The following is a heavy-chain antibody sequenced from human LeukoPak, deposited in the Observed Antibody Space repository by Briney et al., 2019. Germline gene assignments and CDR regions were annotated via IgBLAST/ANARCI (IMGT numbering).Heavy chain of an antibody. CDR1: GFTFSSYA. Sequence: PGGSLRLSCAASGFTFSSYAMSWVRQAPGKGLEWVSAISGSGGSTYYADSVKGRFTISRDNSKNTLYLQMNSLRAEDTAVYYCANAPKTIAVAGTGAADWFDPWGQGTLVTVSS. CDR3: ANAPKTIAVAGTGAADWFDP. V-gene: IGHV3-23*01. J-gene: IGHJ5*02. D-gene: IGHD6-19*01. CDR2: ISGSGGST.